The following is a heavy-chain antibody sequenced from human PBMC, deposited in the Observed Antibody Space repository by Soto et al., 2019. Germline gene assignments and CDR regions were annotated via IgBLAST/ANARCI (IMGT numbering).Heavy chain of an antibody. CDR2: IYYSGST. CDR3: ARQATGYGAPVDY. Sequence: QLQLQESGPGLVKPSETLSLTCTVSGGSISSSSYYWGWIRQPPGKGLEWIGSIYYSGSTYYNPSLKSRVTISVDTSKNQCSLKLSSVTAADTAVYYCARQATGYGAPVDYWGQGTLVTVSS. J-gene: IGHJ4*02. D-gene: IGHD4-17*01. CDR1: GGSISSSSYY. V-gene: IGHV4-39*01.